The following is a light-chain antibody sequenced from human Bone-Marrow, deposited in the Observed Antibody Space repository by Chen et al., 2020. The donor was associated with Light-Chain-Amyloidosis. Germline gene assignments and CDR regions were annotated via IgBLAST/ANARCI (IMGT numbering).Light chain of an antibody. CDR3: QQRSDWPPK. Sequence: ETVLTQSPATLSLSPGERATLSCRASQSVSSYLAWYQQNPGQAPRLLIYDASNRATGIPARFSGSGSGTDFTLAISSLEPEDFAVYYCQQRSDWPPKFGQGTKLEIK. J-gene: IGKJ1*01. CDR1: QSVSSY. V-gene: IGKV3-11*01. CDR2: DAS.